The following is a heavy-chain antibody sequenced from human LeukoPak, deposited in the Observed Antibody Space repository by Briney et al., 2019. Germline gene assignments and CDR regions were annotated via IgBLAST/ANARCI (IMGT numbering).Heavy chain of an antibody. D-gene: IGHD6-13*01. J-gene: IGHJ5*02. Sequence: AGGSLRLSCAASEFTFSSYSMNWVRQAPGKGLEWVSSISSSRSYIYYADSVKGRFTISRDNAKNSLYLQMNSLRAEDTAVYYCARDLSGAGTGLSWGQGTLVTVSS. CDR3: ARDLSGAGTGLS. CDR2: ISSSRSYI. V-gene: IGHV3-21*01. CDR1: EFTFSSYS.